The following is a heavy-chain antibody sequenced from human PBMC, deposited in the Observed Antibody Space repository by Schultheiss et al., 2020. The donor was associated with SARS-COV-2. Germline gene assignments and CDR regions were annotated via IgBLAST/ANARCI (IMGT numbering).Heavy chain of an antibody. CDR2: ISSSSSTI. J-gene: IGHJ6*02. CDR3: ARDLGYYDILTGTRYYYGMDV. CDR1: AFISNYL. D-gene: IGHD3-9*01. V-gene: IGHV3-48*01. Sequence: GGSLRLSCVAPAFISNYLINWVRQAPGKGPEWVSYISSSSSTIYYADSVKGRFTISRDNSKNTLYLQMNSLRAEDTAVYYCARDLGYYDILTGTRYYYGMDVWGQGTTVTVSS.